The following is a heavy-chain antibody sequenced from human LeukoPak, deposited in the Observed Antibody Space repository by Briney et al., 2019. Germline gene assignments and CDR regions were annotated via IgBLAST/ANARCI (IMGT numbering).Heavy chain of an antibody. CDR3: ARVRWELRNYFDY. CDR1: GCTFTGYY. D-gene: IGHD1-26*01. V-gene: IGHV1-2*02. Sequence: GASVKVSXKASGCTFTGYYMHWVRQAPGQGLEWMGWINPNSGGTNYAQKFQGRVTMTRDTSISTAYMELSRLRSDDTAVYYCARVRWELRNYFDYWGQGTLVTVSS. CDR2: INPNSGGT. J-gene: IGHJ4*02.